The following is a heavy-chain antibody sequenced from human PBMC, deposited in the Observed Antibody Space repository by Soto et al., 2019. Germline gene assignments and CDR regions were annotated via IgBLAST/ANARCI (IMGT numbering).Heavy chain of an antibody. CDR2: ITASGYST. J-gene: IGHJ4*01. CDR1: GFTFNNLA. D-gene: IGHD3-16*01. Sequence: DVQLLESGGGLVQPGGSLRLSCAASGFTFNNLAMSWVRLAPGKGLEWVSGITASGYSTYYADSVRCRFTISRDNLKNTLFQQMNSLRAQDTAVYYCATTMTFAGGNYFDYWGQATLVTVSS. V-gene: IGHV3-23*01. CDR3: ATTMTFAGGNYFDY.